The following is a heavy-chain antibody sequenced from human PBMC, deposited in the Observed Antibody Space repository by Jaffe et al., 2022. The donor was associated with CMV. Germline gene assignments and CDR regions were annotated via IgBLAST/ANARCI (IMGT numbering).Heavy chain of an antibody. J-gene: IGHJ4*02. Sequence: EVQLVESGGGLVQPGGSLRLSCAASGFTFSSYSMNWVRQAPGKGLEWVSYISSSSSTIYYADSVKGRFTISRDNAKNSLYLQMNSLRDEDTAVYYCARGLVPLYGDYTYYFDYWGQGTLVTVSS. V-gene: IGHV3-48*02. CDR3: ARGLVPLYGDYTYYFDY. CDR2: ISSSSSTI. D-gene: IGHD4-17*01. CDR1: GFTFSSYS.